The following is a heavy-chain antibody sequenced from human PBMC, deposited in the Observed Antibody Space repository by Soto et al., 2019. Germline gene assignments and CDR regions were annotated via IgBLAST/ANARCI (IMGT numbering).Heavy chain of an antibody. CDR3: ARGPRYCSTTTCFSGVTWFDP. J-gene: IGHJ5*02. CDR1: GYTFTSYG. Sequence: SVKVSWDASGYTFTSYGISWVRQAPVQGLEWMGWISSYNGNTNYAQKVQGRVTLTTDTSTSTTYMELRSLRSDDTAVYYCARGPRYCSTTTCFSGVTWFDPWGQGTLVTVSS. D-gene: IGHD2-2*01. CDR2: ISSYNGNT. V-gene: IGHV1-18*04.